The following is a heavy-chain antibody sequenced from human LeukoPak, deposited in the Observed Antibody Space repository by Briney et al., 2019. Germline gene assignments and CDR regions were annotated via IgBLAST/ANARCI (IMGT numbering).Heavy chain of an antibody. J-gene: IGHJ4*02. CDR3: ARDDTPQRGYSYGYFDY. D-gene: IGHD5-18*01. V-gene: IGHV4-61*01. CDR1: GGSVSSGSYY. Sequence: PSETLSLTCTVSGGSVSSGSYYWRWIRQPPGKGLEWIGYIYYSGSTNYNPSLKSRVTISVDTSKNQFSLKLSSVTAADTAVYYCARDDTPQRGYSYGYFDYWGQGTLVTVSS. CDR2: IYYSGST.